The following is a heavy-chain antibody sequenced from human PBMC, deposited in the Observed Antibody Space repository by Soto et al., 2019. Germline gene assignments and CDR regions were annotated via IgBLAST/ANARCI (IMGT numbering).Heavy chain of an antibody. J-gene: IGHJ4*02. Sequence: GGSVKVSCKASGYTFTSYDINWVRQATGQGLEWMGWMNPNSGNTGYAQKFQGRVTMTRNTSISTAYMELSSLRSEDTAVYYCARGHRREGRVPINYWGQGTLVTVSS. D-gene: IGHD5-12*01. V-gene: IGHV1-8*01. CDR1: GYTFTSYD. CDR2: MNPNSGNT. CDR3: ARGHRREGRVPINY.